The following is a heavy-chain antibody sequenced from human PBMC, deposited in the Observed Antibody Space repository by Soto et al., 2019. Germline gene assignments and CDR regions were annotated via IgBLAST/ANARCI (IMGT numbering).Heavy chain of an antibody. CDR3: AREGSSSWYWFDP. CDR2: ITRDGSNK. Sequence: GGSLRLSCAVSGFIFKNYALNWVRQAPGKGLEWVASITRDGSNKYYADSVKGRFTISRDNSKNTLYLQMNSLRAEDTAVYYCAREGSSSWYWFDPWGQGTLVTVSS. D-gene: IGHD6-13*01. CDR1: GFIFKNYA. V-gene: IGHV3-30*04. J-gene: IGHJ5*02.